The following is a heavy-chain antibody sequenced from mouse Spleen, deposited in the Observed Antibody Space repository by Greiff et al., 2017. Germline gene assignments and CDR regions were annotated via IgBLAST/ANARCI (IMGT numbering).Heavy chain of an antibody. CDR2: IDPSDSYT. J-gene: IGHJ2*01. CDR3: AREGYGSSYFDY. V-gene: IGHV1-59*01. D-gene: IGHD1-1*01. Sequence: QVQLKQPGAELVRPGTSVKLSCKASGYTFTSYWMHWVKQRPGQGLEWIGVIDPSDSYTNYNQKFKGKATLTVDTSSSTAYMQLSSLTSEDSAVYYCAREGYGSSYFDYWGQGTTLTVSS. CDR1: GYTFTSYW.